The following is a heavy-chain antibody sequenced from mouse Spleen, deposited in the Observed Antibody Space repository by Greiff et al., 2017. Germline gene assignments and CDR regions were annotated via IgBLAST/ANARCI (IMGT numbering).Heavy chain of an antibody. CDR3: ARQTTGTDYFDY. Sequence: VQLQQPGAELVKPGASVKMSCKASGYTFTSYWITWVKQRPGQGLEWIGDIYPGSGSTNYNEKFKSKATLTVDTSSSTAYMQLSSLTSEDSAVYYCARQTTGTDYFDYWGQGTTLTVSS. CDR2: IYPGSGST. D-gene: IGHD4-1*02. J-gene: IGHJ2*01. V-gene: IGHV1-55*01. CDR1: GYTFTSYW.